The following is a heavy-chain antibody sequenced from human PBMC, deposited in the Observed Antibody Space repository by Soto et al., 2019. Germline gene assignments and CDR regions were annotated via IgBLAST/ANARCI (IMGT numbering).Heavy chain of an antibody. J-gene: IGHJ3*02. D-gene: IGHD3-10*01. CDR3: ARRYGGAFDI. V-gene: IGHV4-59*08. CDR2: IYYSGTT. Sequence: TLSLTCTVSVGSISSYYWSWIRQPPGKGLEWIGYIYYSGTTNYTPSLKSRVTISVDTSKNQFSLKLSSVTAADTAVYYCARRYGGAFDIWGQGTMVTVSS. CDR1: VGSISSYY.